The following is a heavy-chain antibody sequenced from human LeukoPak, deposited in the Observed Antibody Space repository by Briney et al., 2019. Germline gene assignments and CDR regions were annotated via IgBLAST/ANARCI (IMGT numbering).Heavy chain of an antibody. Sequence: SETLSLTCTVSGGSICSYYWSWIRQPAGKGLEWSAQINQSGTTQYNPSLKSRVSISVDASKNQISLSILSVTAADTAIYYCAKGPDSGSPFAWFDSWGQGALVTVSS. D-gene: IGHD3-10*01. V-gene: IGHV4-4*07. CDR1: GGSICSYY. CDR3: AKGPDSGSPFAWFDS. J-gene: IGHJ5*01. CDR2: INQSGTT.